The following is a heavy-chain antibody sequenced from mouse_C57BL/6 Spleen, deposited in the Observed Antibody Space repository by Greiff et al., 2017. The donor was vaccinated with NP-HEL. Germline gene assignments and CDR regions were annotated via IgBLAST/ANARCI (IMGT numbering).Heavy chain of an antibody. V-gene: IGHV1-80*01. J-gene: IGHJ1*03. Sequence: QVQLQQSGAELVKSGASVKISCKASGYAFSSYWMNWVKQRPGKGLEWIGQIYPGDGDTNYNGKFKGKATLTSDKSSSTAYMQLSSLTSEYSAVYFCARNPYYDYDGWYFDVWGTGTTVTVSS. CDR1: GYAFSSYW. CDR2: IYPGDGDT. CDR3: ARNPYYDYDGWYFDV. D-gene: IGHD2-4*01.